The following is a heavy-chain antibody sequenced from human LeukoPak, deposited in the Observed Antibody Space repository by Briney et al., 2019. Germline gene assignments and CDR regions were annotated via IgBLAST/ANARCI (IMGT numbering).Heavy chain of an antibody. CDR2: INPNSGGT. CDR3: ARDARHYYDSSGYPNWFDP. CDR1: GYTFTGYY. J-gene: IGHJ5*02. Sequence: GASVKVSCKASGYTFTGYYMHWVRQAPGQGLEWMGWINPNSGGTNYAQKFQGRVTMTRDTSISTAYMELSRLRSDDTAVYYCARDARHYYDSSGYPNWFDPWGQGTLATVSS. V-gene: IGHV1-2*02. D-gene: IGHD3-22*01.